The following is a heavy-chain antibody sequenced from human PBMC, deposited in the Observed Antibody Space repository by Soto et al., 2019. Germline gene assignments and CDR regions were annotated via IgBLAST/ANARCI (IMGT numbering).Heavy chain of an antibody. CDR1: GYTFTSYA. CDR2: INAGNGNT. D-gene: IGHD3-3*01. CDR3: ARSAGDFWRGYGSL. Sequence: GASVKVSCKASGYTFTSYAMHWVRQAPGQRLEWMGWINAGNGNTKYSQKFQGRVTITRDTSASTAYMELSSLRSEDTAVYYCARSAGDFWRGYGSLWGQGTLVTVSS. V-gene: IGHV1-3*01. J-gene: IGHJ4*02.